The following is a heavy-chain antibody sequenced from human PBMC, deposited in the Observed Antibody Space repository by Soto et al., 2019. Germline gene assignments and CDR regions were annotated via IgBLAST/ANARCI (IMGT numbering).Heavy chain of an antibody. D-gene: IGHD6-13*01. V-gene: IGHV1-18*01. CDR3: ARGGSSWSAEYYQH. J-gene: IGHJ1*01. CDR1: GYTFTNYG. CDR2: ISGYNGNT. Sequence: QVQLVQSGAEVKKPGASVKVSCKASGYTFTNYGITWVRQAPGQGPEWMGWISGYNGNTNYAQTLQGRVTMTTDTSMSTAYMEVRSLRSDDTAVYYCARGGSSWSAEYYQHWGQGTLVIVSS.